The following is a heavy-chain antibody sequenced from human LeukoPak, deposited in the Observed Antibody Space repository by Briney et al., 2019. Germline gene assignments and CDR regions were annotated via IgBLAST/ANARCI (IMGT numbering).Heavy chain of an antibody. V-gene: IGHV1-8*01. J-gene: IGHJ5*02. CDR3: ATDYTSRATYYYDSSGYS. CDR1: GYRFTSYD. D-gene: IGHD3-22*01. CDR2: MNPNSGNT. Sequence: GASVKVSCKASGYRFTSYDINWVRQATGQGLEWMGWMNPNSGNTGYAQKFQGRVTMTRNTSISTAYMELSSLRSEDTAVYYCATDYTSRATYYYDSSGYSWGQGTLVTVSS.